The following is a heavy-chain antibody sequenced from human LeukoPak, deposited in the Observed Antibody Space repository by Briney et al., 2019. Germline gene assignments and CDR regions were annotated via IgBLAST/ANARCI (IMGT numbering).Heavy chain of an antibody. Sequence: PGGSLRLSCAASGFTFSSYSMNWVRQAPGKGLEWVSSISSSSSYIYYADSVKGRFTISRDNAKNSLYLQMNSLRAEDTAVYYCARSGQQLVVFDYWGQGTLVTVSS. CDR2: ISSSSSYI. J-gene: IGHJ4*02. V-gene: IGHV3-21*01. D-gene: IGHD6-13*01. CDR1: GFTFSSYS. CDR3: ARSGQQLVVFDY.